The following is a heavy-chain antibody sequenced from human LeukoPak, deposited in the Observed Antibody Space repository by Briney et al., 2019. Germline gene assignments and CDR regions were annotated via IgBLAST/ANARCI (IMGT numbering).Heavy chain of an antibody. Sequence: ASVKVSCKASGYTFTGYYMHWVRQAPGQGLEWMGWINPNSGGTNYAQKFQGRVTMTRGTSISTAYMELSSLRSEDTAVYYCARVPPYGSGHLDVWGKGNTVTVSS. CDR1: GYTFTGYY. CDR2: INPNSGGT. CDR3: ARVPPYGSGHLDV. J-gene: IGHJ6*04. V-gene: IGHV1-2*02. D-gene: IGHD3-10*01.